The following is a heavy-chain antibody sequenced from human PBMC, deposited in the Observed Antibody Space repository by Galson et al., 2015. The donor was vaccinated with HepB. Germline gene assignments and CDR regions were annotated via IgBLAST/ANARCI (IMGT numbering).Heavy chain of an antibody. CDR2: IYGGGSI. D-gene: IGHD1-1*01. V-gene: IGHV3-66*01. Sequence: ALRLPCAGSGFTVSSNYMNWVRQAPGKGLEWVSVIYGGGSIHYADPARGRFTISRDHSKNTLYPEMNSLRAEDTALYYCARESGDWNQDYWGQGTLVTVSS. CDR1: GFTVSSNY. CDR3: ARESGDWNQDY. J-gene: IGHJ4*02.